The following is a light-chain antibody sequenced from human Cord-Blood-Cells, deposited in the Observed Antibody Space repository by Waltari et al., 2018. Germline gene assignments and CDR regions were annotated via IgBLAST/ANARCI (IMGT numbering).Light chain of an antibody. CDR1: SSDVGGYNY. J-gene: IGLJ3*02. V-gene: IGLV2-14*01. Sequence: QSALTQPASVSGSTGQSITLSCTGTSSDVGGYNYVSWYQQHPGKAPKLMIYDVSNRPSGVSNRFSGSKSGNTASLTISGLQAEDEADYYCSSYTSSSTVFGGGTKLTVL. CDR3: SSYTSSSTV. CDR2: DVS.